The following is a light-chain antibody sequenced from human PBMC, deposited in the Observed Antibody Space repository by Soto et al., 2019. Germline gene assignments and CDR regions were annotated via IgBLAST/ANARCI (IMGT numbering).Light chain of an antibody. Sequence: IVMTQSPATLSVSPGERANLSCRASQSVGTKLAWYQQTPGQAPRLLIYGASNRATGVPARISGSVSGTEFTLAIASLQSEDFAVYYCQQYSSWLWTFGQGTRWIS. V-gene: IGKV3-15*01. CDR2: GAS. CDR3: QQYSSWLWT. CDR1: QSVGTK. J-gene: IGKJ1*01.